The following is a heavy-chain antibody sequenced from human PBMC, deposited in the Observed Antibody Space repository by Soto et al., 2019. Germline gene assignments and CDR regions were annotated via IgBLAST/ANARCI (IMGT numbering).Heavy chain of an antibody. Sequence: PGESLKISCKGSGYSFTSYWISWVRQMPGKGLEWMGRIDPRNSYTNYSPSFQGHVTISADKSISTAYLQWSSLKASDTAMYYCATSGFLAAFDIWGQGTLVTVSS. CDR3: ATSGFLAAFDI. CDR2: IDPRNSYT. D-gene: IGHD3-22*01. V-gene: IGHV5-10-1*01. J-gene: IGHJ4*02. CDR1: GYSFTSYW.